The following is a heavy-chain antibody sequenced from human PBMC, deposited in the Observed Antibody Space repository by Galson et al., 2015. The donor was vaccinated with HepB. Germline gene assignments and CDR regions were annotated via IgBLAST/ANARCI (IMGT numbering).Heavy chain of an antibody. V-gene: IGHV4-39*07. CDR1: GGSISSSSYY. Sequence: ETLSLTCTVSGGSISSSSYYWGWIRQPPGKGLEWIGSIYCSGSTYYNPSLKSRVTISVDTSKNQFSLKLSSVTAADTAVYYCARIFDYRRYYYYYGMDVWGQGTTVTVSS. CDR3: ARIFDYRRYYYYYGMDV. CDR2: IYCSGST. J-gene: IGHJ6*02. D-gene: IGHD3-3*01.